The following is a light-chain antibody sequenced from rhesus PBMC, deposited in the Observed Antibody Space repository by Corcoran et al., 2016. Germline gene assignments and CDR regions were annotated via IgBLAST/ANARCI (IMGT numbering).Light chain of an antibody. J-gene: IGKJ2*01. CDR1: QDISNT. Sequence: DIQMTQSPSSLSASVGDRVTITCQASQDISNTLAWYQQKPGKVPKLLMYRASTLQSGVPSRFSGSGSGTDLTLTISSLQPEDFATYYCQHGYDTPSSFGQGTKVQIK. V-gene: IGKV1-25*01. CDR2: RAS. CDR3: QHGYDTPSS.